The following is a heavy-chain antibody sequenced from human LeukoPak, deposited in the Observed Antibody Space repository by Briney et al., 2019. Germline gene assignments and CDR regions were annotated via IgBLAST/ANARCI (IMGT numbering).Heavy chain of an antibody. J-gene: IGHJ6*03. CDR2: IYYSGST. CDR3: ATTAYYFYVDV. V-gene: IGHV4-31*03. CDR1: GGSVSSGGYY. Sequence: SETLSLTCTVSGGSVSSGGYYWSWIRQHPGKGLEWIGYIYYSGSTYYSPSLKSRLTISLDTSTNQFSLKLGSVTAADTAVYYCATTAYYFYVDVWGKGTTITVSS. D-gene: IGHD1-26*01.